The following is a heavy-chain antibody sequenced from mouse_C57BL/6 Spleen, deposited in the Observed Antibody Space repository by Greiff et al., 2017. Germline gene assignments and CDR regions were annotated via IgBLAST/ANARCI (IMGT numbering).Heavy chain of an antibody. CDR3: AGGGVTPWYFDV. V-gene: IGHV12-3*01. CDR1: GFPITSGYY. CDR2: ITHSGET. D-gene: IGHD2-2*01. Sequence: QVQLKESGPGLVKPSQSLFLTCSITGFPITSGYYWIWIRQSPGKPLEWMGYITHSGETFYNPSLQSPISITRETSKNQFFLQLNSVTTEDTAMYYCAGGGVTPWYFDVWGTGTTVTVSS. J-gene: IGHJ1*03.